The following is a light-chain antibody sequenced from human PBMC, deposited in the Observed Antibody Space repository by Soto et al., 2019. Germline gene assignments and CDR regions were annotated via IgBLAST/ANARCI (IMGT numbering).Light chain of an antibody. J-gene: IGKJ1*01. CDR1: QSISSY. Sequence: IRMTQSPSALSASLGDRVTITCRASQSISSYLAWYQQKPGKAPKLLIYDASSLESGVPSRFSGSGSGTEFTLTISSLQPDDFATYYCQQYNSSPWTFGQGTKVDIK. CDR2: DAS. CDR3: QQYNSSPWT. V-gene: IGKV1-5*01.